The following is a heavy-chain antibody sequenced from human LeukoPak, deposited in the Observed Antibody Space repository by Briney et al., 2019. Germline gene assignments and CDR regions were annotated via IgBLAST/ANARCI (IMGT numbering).Heavy chain of an antibody. J-gene: IGHJ3*02. D-gene: IGHD6-19*01. V-gene: IGHV1-18*01. CDR1: GYSFTNYG. CDR3: ARDKTEQWLVLEAFDI. Sequence: GASVKVSCRASGYSFTNYGINWVRQAPGQGLEWMGWISGYNGDTSYAQRFQDRVTMTTETSTSTAYMELRSLRSDDTAVYYCARDKTEQWLVLEAFDIWGQGTVVTVSS. CDR2: ISGYNGDT.